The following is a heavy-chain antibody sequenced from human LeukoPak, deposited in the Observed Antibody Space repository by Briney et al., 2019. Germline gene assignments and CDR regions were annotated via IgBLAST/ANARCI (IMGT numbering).Heavy chain of an antibody. CDR3: ARPADIVVVPAALYYYYYMDV. Sequence: GGSLRLSCAASGFTFSSYSMNWVRQAPGKGLEWVSSISSSSSYIYYADSVKGRFTISRDNAKNSLYLQMNSLRAEDTAVYYCARPADIVVVPAALYYYYYMDVWGKGTTVTVSS. V-gene: IGHV3-21*01. D-gene: IGHD2-2*01. CDR1: GFTFSSYS. CDR2: ISSSSSYI. J-gene: IGHJ6*03.